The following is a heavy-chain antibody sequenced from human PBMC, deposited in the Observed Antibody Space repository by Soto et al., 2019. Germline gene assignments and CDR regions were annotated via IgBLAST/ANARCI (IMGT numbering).Heavy chain of an antibody. Sequence: SETLSLTCTVSGDSINNYYWSWIRQSPGKRLEWIGYIYYTGSTTYNPSLESRVTMSVDTSKNQFSLKLNSVNAADTALYFCARYRSAADLSDFDYWGQGTLVTVSS. CDR3: ARYRSAADLSDFDY. J-gene: IGHJ4*02. V-gene: IGHV4-59*01. D-gene: IGHD6-13*01. CDR2: IYYTGST. CDR1: GDSINNYY.